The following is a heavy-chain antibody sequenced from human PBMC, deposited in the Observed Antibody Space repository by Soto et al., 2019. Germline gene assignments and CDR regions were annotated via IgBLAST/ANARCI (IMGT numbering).Heavy chain of an antibody. D-gene: IGHD6-19*01. J-gene: IGHJ6*02. CDR1: GGSISSSSYY. V-gene: IGHV4-39*01. CDR2: IYYSGST. CDR3: ARSSSGWYFLSVDYYYYGMDV. Sequence: SETLSLTCTVSGGSISSSSYYWGWIRQPPGKRLEWIGSIYYSGSTYYNPSLKSRVTISVDTSKNQFSLKLSSVTAADTAVYYCARSSSGWYFLSVDYYYYGMDVWGQGTTVTVSS.